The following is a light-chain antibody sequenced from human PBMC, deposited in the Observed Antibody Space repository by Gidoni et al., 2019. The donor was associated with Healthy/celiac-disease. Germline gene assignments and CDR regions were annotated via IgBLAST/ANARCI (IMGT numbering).Light chain of an antibody. J-gene: IGKJ3*01. Sequence: IVLTQSPATLSLSPGERATLSCRASQSVSSYLAWYQQQPGQAPRLLIYDASNRATGIPARFSGSGSGTDFTLTISSLEPEDFAVYYCQQRSNWPPEFTFGPGTKVDIK. CDR3: QQRSNWPPEFT. V-gene: IGKV3-11*01. CDR1: QSVSSY. CDR2: DAS.